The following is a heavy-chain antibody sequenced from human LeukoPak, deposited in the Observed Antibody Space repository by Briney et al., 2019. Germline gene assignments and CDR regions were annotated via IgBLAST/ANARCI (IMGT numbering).Heavy chain of an antibody. V-gene: IGHV3-30-3*01. Sequence: SGGSLRLSCAASGFTFNSYAMHWVRQAPGKGLEWVAVISYDGSNKYYADSVKGRFTISRDNSKNTLYLQMDSLRAEDTAVYYCARVDTAMVTPWYYYYYMDVWGKGTTVTVSS. J-gene: IGHJ6*03. CDR2: ISYDGSNK. CDR1: GFTFNSYA. D-gene: IGHD5-18*01. CDR3: ARVDTAMVTPWYYYYYMDV.